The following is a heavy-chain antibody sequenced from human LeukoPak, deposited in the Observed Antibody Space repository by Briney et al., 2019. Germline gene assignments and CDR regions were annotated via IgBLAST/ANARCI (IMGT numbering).Heavy chain of an antibody. CDR3: ARKDIVGYYLDV. CDR2: LYRGGST. D-gene: IGHD2-15*01. V-gene: IGHV3-66*01. J-gene: IGHJ6*03. Sequence: GGSLRLSCAASGFTFSSYWMNWVRQAQGKGLEWVSILYRGGSTKYADSVRGRFIISRDDSKNTLFLQMNSLRAEDMGVYYCARKDIVGYYLDVWGKGTTVTISS. CDR1: GFTFSSYW.